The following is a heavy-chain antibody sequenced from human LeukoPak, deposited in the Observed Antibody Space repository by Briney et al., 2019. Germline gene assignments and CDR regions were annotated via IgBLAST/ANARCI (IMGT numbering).Heavy chain of an antibody. J-gene: IGHJ4*02. Sequence: GGSLRLSCAASGFTFSYAWMNWVRQAPGKGLEWVGRIKSKTDGGTTDYAAPVKGRFAISRDDSENTLSLQMNSLRADDTAVYYCAICLLRGVYHYWGQGTLVTVSS. CDR3: AICLLRGVYHY. V-gene: IGHV3-15*01. CDR1: GFTFSYAW. D-gene: IGHD3-10*01. CDR2: IKSKTDGGTT.